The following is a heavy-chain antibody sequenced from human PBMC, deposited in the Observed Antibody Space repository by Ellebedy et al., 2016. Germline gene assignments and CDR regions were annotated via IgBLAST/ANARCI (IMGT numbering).Heavy chain of an antibody. J-gene: IGHJ4*02. CDR1: GYTFTSYG. D-gene: IGHD2-15*01. V-gene: IGHV1-18*04. CDR2: ISAYNGNT. Sequence: ASVKVSCKASGYTFTSYGISWVRQAPGQGLEWMGWISAYNGNTNYAQKLQGRVTMTTDTSTSTAYMELRSLRSDDTAVYYCARDWSPYCSGGSCEAFDYWGQGTLVTVSS. CDR3: ARDWSPYCSGGSCEAFDY.